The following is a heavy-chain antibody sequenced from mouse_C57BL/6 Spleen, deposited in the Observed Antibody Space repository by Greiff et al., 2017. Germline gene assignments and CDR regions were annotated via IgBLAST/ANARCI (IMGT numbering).Heavy chain of an antibody. D-gene: IGHD2-3*01. Sequence: VQLQQSGPELVKPGASVKISCKASGYTFTDYYMNWVKPSHGKSLEWIGDINPNNGGTSYNQKFKGKATLTVDKSSRTAYMELRSLTSEDSAVYYCARDDGTAMDYWGQGTSGTVSS. CDR2: INPNNGGT. CDR3: ARDDGTAMDY. V-gene: IGHV1-26*01. J-gene: IGHJ4*01. CDR1: GYTFTDYY.